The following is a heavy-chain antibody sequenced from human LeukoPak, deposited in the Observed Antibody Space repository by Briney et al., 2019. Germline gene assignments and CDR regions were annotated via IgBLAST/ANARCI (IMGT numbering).Heavy chain of an antibody. CDR2: IYYSGST. V-gene: IGHV4-59*08. CDR1: GGSISSYY. D-gene: IGHD3-22*01. J-gene: IGHJ4*02. CDR3: ARHIGTTSSGHYPY. Sequence: PSETLSLTCSVSGGSISSYYWSWIRQPPGKGLEWIGYIYYSGSTNYNPSLKSRVTISVDTSKNQFSLILSSVTAADTAVYYCARHIGTTSSGHYPYWGQGTLVTVSS.